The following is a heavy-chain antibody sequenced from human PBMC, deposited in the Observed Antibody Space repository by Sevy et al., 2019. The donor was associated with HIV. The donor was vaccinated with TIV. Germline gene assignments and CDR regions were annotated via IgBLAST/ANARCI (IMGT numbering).Heavy chain of an antibody. CDR1: GYSISSGYW. J-gene: IGHJ4*02. V-gene: IGHV4-38-2*01. CDR2: IRYTGTT. CDR3: ASHDWGREDY. Sequence: SETLSLTCVVSGYSISSGYWWDWFRRPPGKGLEWIGAIRYTGTTQYPPSLNRRVTVSADTSKNQFSLRLSSMTAADTAVYYCASHDWGREDYWGQGTLVTVSS. D-gene: IGHD7-27*01.